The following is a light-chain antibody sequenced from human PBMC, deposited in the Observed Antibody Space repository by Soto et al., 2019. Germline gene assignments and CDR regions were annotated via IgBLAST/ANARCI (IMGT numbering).Light chain of an antibody. J-gene: IGKJ3*01. CDR3: HQYGKWPPET. Sequence: IETTKLPPTLSVSPEERAILSCRASQTISTNLAWYQQKPGQAPRLLIYGASIRATGIPARFSGSGSGTEFTLTISSRQSADFAVYYCHQYGKWPPETFGPGSKVDIK. CDR2: GAS. V-gene: IGKV3-15*01. CDR1: QTISTN.